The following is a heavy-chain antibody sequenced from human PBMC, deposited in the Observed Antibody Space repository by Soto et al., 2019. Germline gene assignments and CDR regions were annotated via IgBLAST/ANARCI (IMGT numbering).Heavy chain of an antibody. CDR2: ITGSGGST. J-gene: IGHJ3*02. CDR1: GFTFSSFA. V-gene: IGHV3-23*01. D-gene: IGHD6-19*01. CDR3: AKVRSSGWYDAFDI. Sequence: EVQLLESGGGLVQPGGSLRLSCAASGFTFSSFAMSWVRQAQGKGWGWVSVITGSGGSTHYADSVKGRFTISRDNSKNTLSLQMNSLRAEDTAVYYCAKVRSSGWYDAFDIWGQGTMVTVSS.